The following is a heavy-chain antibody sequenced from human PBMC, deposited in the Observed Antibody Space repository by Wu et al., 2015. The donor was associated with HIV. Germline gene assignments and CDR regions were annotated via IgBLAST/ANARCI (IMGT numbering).Heavy chain of an antibody. J-gene: IGHJ6*03. CDR3: ARGVLVRLAYYYYYMDV. CDR1: GYTFTSYD. CDR2: INPSGGST. V-gene: IGHV1-46*03. D-gene: IGHD6-19*01. Sequence: QVQLVQSGAEVKKPGASVKVSCKASGYTFTSYDINWVRQATGQGLEWMGIINPSGGSTSYAQKFQGRVTMTRDTSTSTVYMELSSLRSEDTAVYYCARGVLVRLAYYYYYMDVWGKGTTVTVSS.